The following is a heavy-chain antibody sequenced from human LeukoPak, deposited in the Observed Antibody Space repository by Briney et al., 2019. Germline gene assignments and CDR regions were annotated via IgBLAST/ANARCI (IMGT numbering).Heavy chain of an antibody. J-gene: IGHJ4*02. V-gene: IGHV4-34*01. Sequence: KPSETLSLTCAVYGGSFSGYYWSWIRQPPGKGLEWIGEINHSGSTNYSPSLKSRVTISVDTSKNQFSLKLSSVTAADTAVYYCASYDSSGYPPRYWGQGTLVTVSS. CDR3: ASYDSSGYPPRY. D-gene: IGHD3-22*01. CDR2: INHSGST. CDR1: GGSFSGYY.